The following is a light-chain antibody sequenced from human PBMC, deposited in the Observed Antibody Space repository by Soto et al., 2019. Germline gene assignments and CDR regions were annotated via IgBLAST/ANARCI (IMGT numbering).Light chain of an antibody. Sequence: QAVVTQPPSASGSLGQSVTISCTGTSSDVGGYNYVSWHQQHPGKAPKLMIYEVTKRPSGVPDRFSGSKSGNTASLTVSGLQAEDEADYYCSSFAGGGNPVLFGGGTKLTVL. CDR3: SSFAGGGNPVL. V-gene: IGLV2-8*01. J-gene: IGLJ2*01. CDR2: EVT. CDR1: SSDVGGYNY.